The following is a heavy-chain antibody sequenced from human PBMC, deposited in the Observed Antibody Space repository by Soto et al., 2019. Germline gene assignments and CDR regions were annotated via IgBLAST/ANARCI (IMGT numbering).Heavy chain of an antibody. D-gene: IGHD6-13*01. Sequence: PGWALRLSCAASGFTFSSYGMHWVRQAPGKGLEWVAVIWYDGSNKYYADSVKGRFTISRDNSKNTLYLQMNSLRAEDTAVYYCARDMGTAAAEYYFDYWAREPWSPPP. V-gene: IGHV3-33*01. J-gene: IGHJ4*02. CDR2: IWYDGSNK. CDR1: GFTFSSYG. CDR3: ARDMGTAAAEYYFDY.